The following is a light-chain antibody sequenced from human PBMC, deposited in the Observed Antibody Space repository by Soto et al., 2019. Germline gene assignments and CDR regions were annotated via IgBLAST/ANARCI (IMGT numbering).Light chain of an antibody. V-gene: IGKV3-15*01. CDR3: QQYNNWPPPLT. Sequence: EIVMTQSPATLSVSPGERATLSCRASRSVSSNLAWYQQKPGQAPRLLIYGASTRATGIPARFSGSGSGTEFTLTISSLRSEDFAVYYCQQYNNWPPPLTFGGGTKVEIK. J-gene: IGKJ4*01. CDR2: GAS. CDR1: RSVSSN.